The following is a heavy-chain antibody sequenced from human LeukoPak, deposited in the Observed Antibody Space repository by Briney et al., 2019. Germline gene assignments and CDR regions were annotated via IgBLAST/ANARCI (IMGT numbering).Heavy chain of an antibody. J-gene: IGHJ6*02. V-gene: IGHV3-30*02. Sequence: GGSLRLSCAASGFTFSSYAMHWVRQAPGRGLEWVALIRSNTTSKYYADSVKGRFTVSRDNSKKTLYLEMNSLRAEDTAAYHCAKDRDGSGTYEKFLDVWGQGTMVTVSS. CDR3: AKDRDGSGTYEKFLDV. D-gene: IGHD3-10*01. CDR2: IRSNTTSK. CDR1: GFTFSSYA.